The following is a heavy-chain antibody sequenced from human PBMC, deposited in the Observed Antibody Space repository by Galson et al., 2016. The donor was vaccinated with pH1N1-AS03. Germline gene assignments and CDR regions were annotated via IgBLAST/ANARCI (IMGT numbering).Heavy chain of an antibody. V-gene: IGHV5-51*01. CDR1: GYTFRNHW. D-gene: IGHD6-13*01. CDR2: IYPPDSDA. CDR3: ARHNEAATLSVPSDY. Sequence: QSGAEVKKPGESLKISCQASGYTFRNHWIGWVRQMPGKGLEWMGIIYPPDSDARYSPSFQGQVTMSVDKSINTAYLQWNSLKASDTAIYYCARHNEAATLSVPSDYWGQGTLVTVSS. J-gene: IGHJ4*02.